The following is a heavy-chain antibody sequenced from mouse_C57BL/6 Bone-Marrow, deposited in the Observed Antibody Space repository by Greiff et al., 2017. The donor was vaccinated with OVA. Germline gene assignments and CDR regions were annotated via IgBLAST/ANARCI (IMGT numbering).Heavy chain of an antibody. V-gene: IGHV1-59*01. CDR1: GYTFTSYW. CDR3: ATGVRGWLRFDY. D-gene: IGHD2-2*01. Sequence: QVQLQQPGAELVRPGTSVKLSCKASGYTFTSYWMHWVKQRPGQGLEWIGVIDPADSYTNYTQKFKGKATLSVDTSSSTAYMQLSSLTSEDSAVYYGATGVRGWLRFDYWGKGTTLTVSS. CDR2: IDPADSYT. J-gene: IGHJ2*01.